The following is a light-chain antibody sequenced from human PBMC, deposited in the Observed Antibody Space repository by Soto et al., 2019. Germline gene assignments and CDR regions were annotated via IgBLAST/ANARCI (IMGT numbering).Light chain of an antibody. CDR3: ISYTGSSTSYV. CDR1: SSNIGAGYD. Sequence: QSVLTQPPSVSGAPGQRVTISCTGSSSNIGAGYDVHWYQHLPGTAPKLLFYANNNRPSGVSSRFSGSKSGNTASLTISGLQAEDEADYYCISYTGSSTSYVFGSGTKVTVL. J-gene: IGLJ1*01. CDR2: ANN. V-gene: IGLV1-40*01.